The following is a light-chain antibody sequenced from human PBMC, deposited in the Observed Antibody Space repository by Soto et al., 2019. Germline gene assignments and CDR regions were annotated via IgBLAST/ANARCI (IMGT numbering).Light chain of an antibody. CDR1: QSISTY. Sequence: EIVMTQSPATLSVSPGERATLSCRASQSISTYLAWYQVKPGQAPRLLIYDASSRATGVPARFSGSGSGTEFTLTIRSLQSEDFAVYFCQQYNNWSSFGQGTRLEIK. CDR3: QQYNNWSS. V-gene: IGKV3D-15*01. CDR2: DAS. J-gene: IGKJ5*01.